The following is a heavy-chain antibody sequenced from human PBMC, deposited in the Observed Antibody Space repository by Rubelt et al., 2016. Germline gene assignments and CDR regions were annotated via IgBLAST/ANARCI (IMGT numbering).Heavy chain of an antibody. V-gene: IGHV4-4*02. CDR1: GGSIRSSHW. D-gene: IGHD3-10*01. CDR3: ARGRNMVRGVIIHYYYGMDV. J-gene: IGHJ6*02. Sequence: VKPSGTLSLTCAVSGGSIRSSHWWNWVRQPPGKGLEWIGEIYHSGMTNYNPSLKSRVTISVDKSKNQFSLKLSSVTAADTAVYYCARGRNMVRGVIIHYYYGMDVWGQGTTVTVSS. CDR2: IYHSGMT.